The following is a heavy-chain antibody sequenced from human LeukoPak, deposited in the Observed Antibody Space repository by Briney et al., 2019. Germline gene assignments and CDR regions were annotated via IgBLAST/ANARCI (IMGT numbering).Heavy chain of an antibody. CDR1: GFTVSSNY. D-gene: IGHD5-12*01. V-gene: IGHV3-53*04. CDR3: ARAMALRRDLVAYFDY. J-gene: IGHJ4*02. Sequence: GGSLRLPCAASGFTVSSNYMSWVRQAPGKGLEWVSVIYSGGSTYYADSVKGRFTISRHNSKNTLYLQMNSLRVEDTAVYYCARAMALRRDLVAYFDYWGQGTLVTVSS. CDR2: IYSGGST.